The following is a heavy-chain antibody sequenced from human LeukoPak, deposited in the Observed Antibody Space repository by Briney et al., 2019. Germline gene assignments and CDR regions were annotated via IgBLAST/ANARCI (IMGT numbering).Heavy chain of an antibody. CDR2: ISYDGSNK. J-gene: IGHJ4*02. Sequence: GGSLRLSCAASGFTFSSYGMHWVRQAPGKGLEWVAVISYDGSNKYYADSVKGRFTISRDNSKNTLYLQMNSLRAEDTAVYYCAKVSSGWFFLYFDYWGQGTLVTVSS. CDR1: GFTFSSYG. CDR3: AKVSSGWFFLYFDY. D-gene: IGHD6-19*01. V-gene: IGHV3-30*18.